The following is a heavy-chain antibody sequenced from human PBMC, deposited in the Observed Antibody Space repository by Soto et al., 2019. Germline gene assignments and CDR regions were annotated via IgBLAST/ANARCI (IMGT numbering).Heavy chain of an antibody. Sequence: GGSLGLSCVASGFTFSSYSMSWVRQAPGKGLEWVSGFRAGGDDGTTYYADSVKGRFTISRDNSKNTLFLQMNSLRAEDTAIYYCAKKVNSGSGSQYFDYFGQGTLVTVSS. CDR3: AKKVNSGSGSQYFDY. D-gene: IGHD3-10*01. CDR1: GFTFSSYS. CDR2: FRAGGDDGTT. J-gene: IGHJ4*02. V-gene: IGHV3-23*01.